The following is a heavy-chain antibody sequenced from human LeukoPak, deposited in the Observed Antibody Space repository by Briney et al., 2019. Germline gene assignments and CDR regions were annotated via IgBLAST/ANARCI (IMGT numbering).Heavy chain of an antibody. CDR2: IWHDGNIK. CDR3: ARVGSGSYFLDALDI. Sequence: PGRSLRLSCAASGLTLSAHGMHWVRQAPGKGLEWVAIIWHDGNIKYYADSVKGRFIVSRDNYKNTVFLQMNSLRGEDTAVYYCARVGSGSYFLDALDIWGQGTMVSVSS. V-gene: IGHV3-33*01. D-gene: IGHD1-26*01. J-gene: IGHJ3*02. CDR1: GLTLSAHG.